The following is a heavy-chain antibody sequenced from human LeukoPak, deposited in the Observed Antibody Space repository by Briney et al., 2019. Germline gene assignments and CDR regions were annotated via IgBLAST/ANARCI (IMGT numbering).Heavy chain of an antibody. CDR1: GGSISSSSYS. V-gene: IGHV4-39*01. CDR3: ARQRYSMGDTDY. J-gene: IGHJ4*02. CDR2: IYYSGST. D-gene: IGHD4-11*01. Sequence: SETLSLTCTVSGGSISSSSYSWGWIRQPPGKGLGWIGSIYYSGSTYYNPSLKSRVTISVDTSKNQFSLKLSSVTAAGTAVYYCARQRYSMGDTDYWGQGTLVTVSS.